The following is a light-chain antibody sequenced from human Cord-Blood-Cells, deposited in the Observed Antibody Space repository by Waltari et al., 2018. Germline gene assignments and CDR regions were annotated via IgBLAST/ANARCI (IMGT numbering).Light chain of an antibody. CDR2: EDN. J-gene: IGLJ3*02. Sequence: NFMLTQPHSVSESPGKTVTISCTRSSGSIASNYVQWYQQRPGSSPTTVIYEDNQRPSGVPDRFSGSIDSSSNSASLAISGLNTEDEADYYCQSYDSSSLWVFGGGTKLTVL. V-gene: IGLV6-57*01. CDR3: QSYDSSSLWV. CDR1: SGSIASNY.